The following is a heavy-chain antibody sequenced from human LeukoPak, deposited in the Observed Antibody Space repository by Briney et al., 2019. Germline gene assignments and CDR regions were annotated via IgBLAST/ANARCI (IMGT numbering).Heavy chain of an antibody. CDR1: GYTFTSYG. CDR3: ARAQPYCSSTSCRVPGSYYYYGMDV. CDR2: ISAYNGKT. Sequence: GSVKVSCKASGYTFTSYGISSVRQAPGQGLEWMGWISAYNGKTNYAQKLQVRVTMTTDTSTSTAYMELRSLRSDDTAVYYCARAQPYCSSTSCRVPGSYYYYGMDVWGQGTTVTVSS. J-gene: IGHJ6*02. V-gene: IGHV1-18*01. D-gene: IGHD2-2*01.